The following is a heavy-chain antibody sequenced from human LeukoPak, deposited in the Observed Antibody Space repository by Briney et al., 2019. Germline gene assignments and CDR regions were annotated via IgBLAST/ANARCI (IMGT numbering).Heavy chain of an antibody. J-gene: IGHJ5*02. CDR3: ARAKGWFGDTSPDWFDP. CDR2: IYYSGST. Sequence: SETLSLTCTVSGGSISSYYWSWIRQPPGKGLEWIGYIYYSGSTNYNPSLKSRVTMSVDTSKNQFSLKLSSVTAADTAVYYCARAKGWFGDTSPDWFDPWGQGTLVTVSS. V-gene: IGHV4-59*12. D-gene: IGHD3-10*01. CDR1: GGSISSYY.